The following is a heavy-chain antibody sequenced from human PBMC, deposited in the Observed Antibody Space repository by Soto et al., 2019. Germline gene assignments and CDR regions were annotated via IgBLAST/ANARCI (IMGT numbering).Heavy chain of an antibody. CDR2: IKSKTDGGTI. V-gene: IGHV3-15*07. J-gene: IGHJ5*02. CDR1: GFTFSNAW. Sequence: EVQLVESGGGLVEPGGSLRLSCAASGFTFSNAWMNWVRQAPGKGPEWVACIKSKTDGGTIDYAAPVEGRFIISRDDSKSMLYLQMNSLKTEDTAVYFCTTRLYHWGQGTLVTVSS. CDR3: TTRLYH.